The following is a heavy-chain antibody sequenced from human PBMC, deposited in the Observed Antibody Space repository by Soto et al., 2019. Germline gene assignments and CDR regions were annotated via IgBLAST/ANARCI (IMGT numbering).Heavy chain of an antibody. J-gene: IGHJ4*02. V-gene: IGHV3-30*18. D-gene: IGHD3-3*01. CDR1: GFTFSSYG. CDR2: ISYDGSNK. Sequence: GGSLTLSCAASGFTFSSYGMHCVRQAPCKGLEWVAVISYDGSNKYYADSVKGRFTISRDNSKNTLYLQMNSLRAEDTAVYYCAKDISIFGVVIAGYWGQGTLVTVSS. CDR3: AKDISIFGVVIAGY.